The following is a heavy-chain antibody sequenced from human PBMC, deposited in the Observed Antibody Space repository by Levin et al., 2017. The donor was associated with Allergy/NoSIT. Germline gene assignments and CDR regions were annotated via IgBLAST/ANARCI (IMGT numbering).Heavy chain of an antibody. Sequence: ASVKVSCKASGGTFSSYTISWVRQAPGQGLEWMGRIIPILGIANYAQKFQGRVTITADKSTSTAYMELSSLRSEDTAVYYCARGAGYSYGMEHFDYWGQGTLVTVSS. V-gene: IGHV1-69*02. CDR2: IIPILGIA. D-gene: IGHD5-18*01. J-gene: IGHJ4*02. CDR3: ARGAGYSYGMEHFDY. CDR1: GGTFSSYT.